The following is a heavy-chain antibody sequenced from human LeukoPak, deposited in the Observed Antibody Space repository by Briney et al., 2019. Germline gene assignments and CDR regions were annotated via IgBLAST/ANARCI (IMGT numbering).Heavy chain of an antibody. D-gene: IGHD2-21*01. J-gene: IGHJ4*02. V-gene: IGHV4-39*01. CDR1: GGSISSSSYY. CDR3: AGHTPDVRRWVVDY. Sequence: PSETLSLTCTVSGGSISSSSYYWGWIRQPPGKGLEWIGSIYYSGSAYYNPSLKSRVTISVDTSKNHFSLKLSSVTAADTAVYYCAGHTPDVRRWVVDYWGQGTLVTVSS. CDR2: IYYSGSA.